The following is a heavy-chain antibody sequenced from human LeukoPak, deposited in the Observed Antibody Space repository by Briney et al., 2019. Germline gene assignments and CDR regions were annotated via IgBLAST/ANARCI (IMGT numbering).Heavy chain of an antibody. J-gene: IGHJ4*02. V-gene: IGHV3-23*01. CDR2: ISGSGGST. CDR3: AKAIDYDILTGYYNAGWAFDY. D-gene: IGHD3-9*01. CDR1: GFTFSSYG. Sequence: GGSLRLSCAASGFTFSSYGMSWVRQAPGKGLEWVSGISGSGGSTYYADSVKGRFTISRDNSKNTLYLQMNSLRAEDTAVYYCAKAIDYDILTGYYNAGWAFDYWGQGTLVTVSS.